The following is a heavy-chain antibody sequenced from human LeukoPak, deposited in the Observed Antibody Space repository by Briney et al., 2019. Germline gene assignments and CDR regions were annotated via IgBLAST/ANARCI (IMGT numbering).Heavy chain of an antibody. CDR1: GFTFSSYD. V-gene: IGHV3-13*01. CDR2: IGTAGDT. D-gene: IGHD5-18*01. Sequence: PGGSLRLSCAASGFTFSSYDMHWVRQATGKGLEWVSAIGTAGDTYYPGSVKGRFTISRENAKNSLYLQMNSLRAEDTAVYYCARYADTAMAFDYWGQGTLVTVSS. CDR3: ARYADTAMAFDY. J-gene: IGHJ4*02.